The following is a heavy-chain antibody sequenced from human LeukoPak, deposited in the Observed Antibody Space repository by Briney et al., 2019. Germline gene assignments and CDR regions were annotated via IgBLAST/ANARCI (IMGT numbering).Heavy chain of an antibody. D-gene: IGHD6-6*01. V-gene: IGHV4-34*01. CDR1: GGSFSGYY. Sequence: SETLSLTCAVYGGSFSGYYWSWIRQPPGKGLEWIGEINHSGSTNYNPSLKSRVTISVDTSKNQFSLKLSSVTAADTAVYYCARVRTVEYSSSTAMFDAFDIWGQGTVVTVSS. CDR2: INHSGST. J-gene: IGHJ3*02. CDR3: ARVRTVEYSSSTAMFDAFDI.